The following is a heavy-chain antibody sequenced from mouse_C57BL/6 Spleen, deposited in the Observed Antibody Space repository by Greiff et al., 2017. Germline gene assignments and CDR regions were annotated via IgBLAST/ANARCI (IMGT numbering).Heavy chain of an antibody. D-gene: IGHD1-1*01. CDR1: GFNIKDYY. CDR2: IYPEDGDT. CDR3: AREGGRHRYFDD. V-gene: IGHV14-2*01. J-gene: IGHJ1*03. Sequence: VQLQQSGAELVKPGASVKLSCTASGFNIKDYYMHWVKQRTGQGLEWIGRIYPEDGDTKYTPKFQGKATITADTSSNTAYMQLSSLTSEDTAVYYCAREGGRHRYFDDWGTGTTRTVSS.